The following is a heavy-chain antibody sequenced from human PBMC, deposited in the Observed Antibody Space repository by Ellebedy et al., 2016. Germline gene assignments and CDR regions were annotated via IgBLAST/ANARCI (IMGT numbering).Heavy chain of an antibody. CDR1: GFTFDDYT. J-gene: IGHJ4*02. CDR2: ISSNSDNI. CDR3: AKGGD. Sequence: SLKISCAASGFTFDDYTMQWVRQAPGKGLEWVSSISSNSDNINYADSVKGRFTISRDNAKNSLYLQMNSLRVEGTAFYFCAKGGDWGQGTLVTVSS. V-gene: IGHV3-9*01.